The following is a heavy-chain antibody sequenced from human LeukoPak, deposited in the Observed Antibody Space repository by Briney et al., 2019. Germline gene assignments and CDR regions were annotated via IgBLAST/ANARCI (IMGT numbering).Heavy chain of an antibody. CDR1: GYTFTTNA. D-gene: IGHD1-20*01. CDR2: VIPIFGTA. V-gene: IGHV1-69*05. J-gene: IGHJ4*02. CDR3: GRAARWAYNSFDY. Sequence: ASLTVSCKASGYTFTTNAISWVRQALGQGLEWMGRVIPIFGTAKYPQKFQGRVTMTTNESTSTAYMELSSLRSEDTAVYYCGRAARWAYNSFDYWGQGTLVTVSS.